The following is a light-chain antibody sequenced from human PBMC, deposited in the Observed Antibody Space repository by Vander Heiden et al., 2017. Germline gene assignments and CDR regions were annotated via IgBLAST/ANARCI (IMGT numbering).Light chain of an antibody. CDR1: QGIGND. J-gene: IGKJ2*01. CDR2: NAF. V-gene: IGKV1-6*01. CDR3: LQDSSYPYT. Sequence: AIQMPHSPSSLSASVGDSVCITCRASQGIGNDLGWYQMKPGKAPKLLIYNAFSLQSGVPSRFGGSKSGTEFTLTISSLQPEDFATYYCLQDSSYPYTFGQGTKLEIK.